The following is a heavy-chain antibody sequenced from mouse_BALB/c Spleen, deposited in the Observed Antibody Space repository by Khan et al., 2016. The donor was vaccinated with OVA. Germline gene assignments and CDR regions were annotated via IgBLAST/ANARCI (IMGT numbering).Heavy chain of an antibody. CDR1: GYMFSSYY. CDR3: SSSGYGSFVY. Sequence: VQLVESGAELVKPGASVKLSCKASGYMFSSYYMYWVKQRPGQGLEWIGEINPNNGGTNLNEKFKSKATLTVHKSSSTAYMQLSSLTSEDSAVYYCSSSGYGSFVYWGQGTLVTVSA. V-gene: IGHV1S81*02. CDR2: INPNNGGT. J-gene: IGHJ3*01. D-gene: IGHD2-2*01.